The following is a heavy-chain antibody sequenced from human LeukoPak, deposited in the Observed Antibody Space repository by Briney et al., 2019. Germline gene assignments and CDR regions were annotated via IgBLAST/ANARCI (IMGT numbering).Heavy chain of an antibody. Sequence: GASVKVSCKASGYTFTSYGISGVRQAPGQGLEWMGWINGYNGNTNYVQKLQGRVTMTTDTSTSTAYMELRSLRSDDTAAYYCARDLPASGWTTFDYWGQGTLVTVSS. J-gene: IGHJ4*02. D-gene: IGHD6-19*01. V-gene: IGHV1-18*01. CDR2: INGYNGNT. CDR3: ARDLPASGWTTFDY. CDR1: GYTFTSYG.